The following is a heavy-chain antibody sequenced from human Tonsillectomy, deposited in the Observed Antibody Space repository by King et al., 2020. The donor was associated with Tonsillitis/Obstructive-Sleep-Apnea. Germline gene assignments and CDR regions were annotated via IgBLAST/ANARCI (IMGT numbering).Heavy chain of an antibody. CDR2: IYYSGST. J-gene: IGHJ4*02. Sequence: QLQESGPGLVKPSETPSLTCTVSGGSFSSYYWSWIRQPPGKGLEWIGYIYYSGSTNYNPSLRSRVTISVDTSKNQFSLKLSSVTAADTAVYYCASFSYGTTGEFDYWGQGSLVTVSS. V-gene: IGHV4-59*01. D-gene: IGHD5-18*01. CDR1: GGSFSSYY. CDR3: ASFSYGTTGEFDY.